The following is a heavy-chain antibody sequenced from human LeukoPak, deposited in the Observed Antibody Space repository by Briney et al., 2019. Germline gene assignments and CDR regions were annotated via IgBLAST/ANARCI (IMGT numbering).Heavy chain of an antibody. J-gene: IGHJ6*03. CDR1: GGSISSSSYY. CDR2: IYYSGST. D-gene: IGHD3-3*01. Sequence: PSETLSLTCTVSGGSISSSSYYWGWIRQPPGKGLEWIGSIYYSGSTYYNPSLKSRVTISVDTSKNQFSLKLSSVTAADTAVYYCAREGSGYYPNYYYYYYMDVWGKGTTVTVSS. CDR3: AREGSGYYPNYYYYYYMDV. V-gene: IGHV4-39*07.